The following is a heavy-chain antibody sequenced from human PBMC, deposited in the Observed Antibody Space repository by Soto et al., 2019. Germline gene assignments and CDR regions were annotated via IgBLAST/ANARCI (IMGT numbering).Heavy chain of an antibody. V-gene: IGHV3-11*06. CDR1: GFTFSDYY. Sequence: GGSLRLSCAASGFTFSDYYMSWIRQAPGKGLDWVSYISSSSSYTDYADSVKGRFTISRDNAKNSLYLQMNSLRAEDTAVYYCARVQGVIAAAGPSLYYFDYWGQGTLVTVSS. D-gene: IGHD6-13*01. CDR2: ISSSSSYT. CDR3: ARVQGVIAAAGPSLYYFDY. J-gene: IGHJ4*02.